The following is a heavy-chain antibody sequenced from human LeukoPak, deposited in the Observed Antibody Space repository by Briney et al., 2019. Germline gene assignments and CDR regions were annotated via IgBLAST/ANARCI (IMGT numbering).Heavy chain of an antibody. CDR2: IYYSGST. Sequence: PSETLSLTCTVSGGSISSSRYYWGWIRQPPGKGLEWIVSIYYSGSTYYNPSLKSRVTISVDTSKNQFSLKLSSVTAADTAMYYCARDRGIMTTFGGVIAKGAHYWGQGTLVTVSS. J-gene: IGHJ4*02. D-gene: IGHD3-16*02. V-gene: IGHV4-39*07. CDR3: ARDRGIMTTFGGVIAKGAHY. CDR1: GGSISSSRYY.